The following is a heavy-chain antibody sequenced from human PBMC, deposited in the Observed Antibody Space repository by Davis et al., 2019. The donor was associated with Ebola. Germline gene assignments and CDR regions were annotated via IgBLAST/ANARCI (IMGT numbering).Heavy chain of an antibody. CDR1: GFTFSSYA. CDR2: ISYDGSNK. D-gene: IGHD5-24*01. V-gene: IGHV3-30-3*01. Sequence: GGSLRLPCAASGFTFSSYAMHWVRQAPGKGLEWVAVISYDGSNKYYADSVKGRFTISRDNSKNTLYLQMNSLRAEDTAVYYCAREWRWLQLGYFDYWGQGTLVTVSS. J-gene: IGHJ4*02. CDR3: AREWRWLQLGYFDY.